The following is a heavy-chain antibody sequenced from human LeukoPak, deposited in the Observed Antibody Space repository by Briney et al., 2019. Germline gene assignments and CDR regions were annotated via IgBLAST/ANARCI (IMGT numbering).Heavy chain of an antibody. J-gene: IGHJ3*02. V-gene: IGHV4-59*01. CDR3: ARDPVTVVTGGAFDI. Sequence: SSETLSLTCTVSGGSISSYYWSWIRQPPGKGLEWIGYFYYSGSTNYNPSLKSRVTISVDTSKSQFSLKLSSVTAADTAVYYCARDPVTVVTGGAFDIWGQGTMVTVSS. D-gene: IGHD4-23*01. CDR1: GGSISSYY. CDR2: FYYSGST.